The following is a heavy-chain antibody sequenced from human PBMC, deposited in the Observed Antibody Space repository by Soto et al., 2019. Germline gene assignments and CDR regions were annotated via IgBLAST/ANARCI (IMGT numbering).Heavy chain of an antibody. CDR1: GYSISAGGYY. Sequence: SETLSLTCFVSGYSISAGGYYWICIRHHPGKGLEWIGSFYSSGSIIYNPSLRSRVSISGDTSSNQFSIRLTSVTAADTARSYCARMYSSGSGWFHPWGQGTLVTVSS. J-gene: IGHJ5*02. V-gene: IGHV4-31*03. CDR3: ARMYSSGSGWFHP. D-gene: IGHD6-19*01. CDR2: FYSSGSI.